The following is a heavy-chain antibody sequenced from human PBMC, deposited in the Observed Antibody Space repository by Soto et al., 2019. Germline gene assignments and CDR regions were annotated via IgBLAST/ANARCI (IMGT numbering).Heavy chain of an antibody. D-gene: IGHD1-26*01. J-gene: IGHJ4*02. V-gene: IGHV1-69*06. Sequence: QVQLVQSGAELKKPGSSVNVSCAASGVTFKTYTINWVRQAPGQGLEWIGQIIPMYDSANYAQRFQGRVTISADKSTNIAYMELSGLRSADTALYYCATWRTYSGSYCFDYWGQGTLVSVSS. CDR3: ATWRTYSGSYCFDY. CDR1: GVTFKTYT. CDR2: IIPMYDSA.